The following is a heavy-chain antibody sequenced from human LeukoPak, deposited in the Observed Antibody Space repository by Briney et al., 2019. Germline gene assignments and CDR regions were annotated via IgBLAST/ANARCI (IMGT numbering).Heavy chain of an antibody. V-gene: IGHV1-69*04. D-gene: IGHD3-10*01. CDR2: IIPILGIA. Sequence: SVKVSCKASGGTFSSYAIRWVRQAPGQGLEWMGRIIPILGIANYAQKFQGRVTITADKSTSTAYMELSSLRSEDTAVYYCARSSGYGSGSYAFDIWGQGTMVTVSS. CDR1: GGTFSSYA. J-gene: IGHJ3*02. CDR3: ARSSGYGSGSYAFDI.